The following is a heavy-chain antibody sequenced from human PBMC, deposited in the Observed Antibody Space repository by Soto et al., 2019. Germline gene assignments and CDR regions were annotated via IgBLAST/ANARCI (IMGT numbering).Heavy chain of an antibody. CDR3: ARRGKIAGRRNWFDF. CDR2: IYPDDSDT. V-gene: IGHV5-51*01. D-gene: IGHD6-13*01. J-gene: IGHJ5*01. CDR1: GYSFTSYW. Sequence: PGESLKISCKGSGYSFTSYWIGWVRQMPGKGLEWMGIIYPDDSDTRYSPSFQGQVTISADKSISTAYLQWSSLKASDTAVYYCARRGKIAGRRNWFDFWGQGTQVTVSS.